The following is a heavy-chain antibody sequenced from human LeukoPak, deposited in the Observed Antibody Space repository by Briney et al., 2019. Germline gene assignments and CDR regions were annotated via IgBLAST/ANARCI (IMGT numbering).Heavy chain of an antibody. CDR3: VGDYDSSGPQKNYLDF. J-gene: IGHJ4*02. V-gene: IGHV1-69*06. CDR1: TGSFSSYA. D-gene: IGHD3-22*01. Sequence: APVKVSCKASTGSFSSYAVSWVRQAPGHGLEWMGRIIPMYGTTDFAQRFQGRVTIIADKSTATAYMELSSLRSDDTAIYCVGDYDSSGPQKNYLDFWGQGSLVTVSS. CDR2: IIPMYGTT.